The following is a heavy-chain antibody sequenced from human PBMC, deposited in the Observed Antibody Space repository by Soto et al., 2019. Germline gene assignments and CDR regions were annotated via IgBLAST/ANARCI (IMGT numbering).Heavy chain of an antibody. CDR3: ARVRRWLRPTRAFDY. CDR1: GGSFSGYY. CDR2: INHSGST. Sequence: QVQLQQWGAGLLKPSETLSLTCAVYGGSFSGYYWSWIRQPPGKGLEWIGEINHSGSTNYNPSLKSRVTISVDTSKNQFSLKLSSVTAADTAVYYCARVRRWLRPTRAFDYWGQGTLVTVSS. D-gene: IGHD5-12*01. J-gene: IGHJ4*02. V-gene: IGHV4-34*01.